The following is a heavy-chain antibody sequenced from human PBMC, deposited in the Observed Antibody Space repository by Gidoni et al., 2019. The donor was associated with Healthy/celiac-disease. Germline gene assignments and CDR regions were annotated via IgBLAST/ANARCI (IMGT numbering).Heavy chain of an antibody. Sequence: EVQLVESGGGLVQPGGSLRLSCAASGFTFSSHSMNWVRQAPGKGLEWVSYISSSSSTIYYADSVKGRFTISRDNAKASLYLQMNSLRAEDTAVYYCARDEDTAMVTSYYGMDVWGQGTTVTVSS. J-gene: IGHJ6*02. V-gene: IGHV3-48*04. CDR1: GFTFSSHS. D-gene: IGHD5-18*01. CDR3: ARDEDTAMVTSYYGMDV. CDR2: ISSSSSTI.